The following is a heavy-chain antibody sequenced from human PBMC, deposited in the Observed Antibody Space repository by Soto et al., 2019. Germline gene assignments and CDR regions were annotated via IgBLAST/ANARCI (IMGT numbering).Heavy chain of an antibody. J-gene: IGHJ5*02. V-gene: IGHV4-59*01. D-gene: IGHD3-22*01. CDR3: AREQYYYDSSGPEGWFDP. CDR2: IYYSGST. Sequence: SETLSLTCTVSGGSISSYYWSWIRQPPGKGLEWIGYIYYSGSTNYNPSLKSRVTISVDTSKNQFSLKLSSVTAADTAVYYCAREQYYYDSSGPEGWFDPWGQETLVTV. CDR1: GGSISSYY.